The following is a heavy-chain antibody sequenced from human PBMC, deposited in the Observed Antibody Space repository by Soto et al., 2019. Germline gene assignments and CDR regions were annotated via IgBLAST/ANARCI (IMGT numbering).Heavy chain of an antibody. V-gene: IGHV4-30-2*01. CDR2: IYHSGST. D-gene: IGHD4-17*01. CDR1: GGSISSGGYS. CDR3: ARGWTSYGDYADNWFDP. Sequence: SETLSLTCAVSGGSISSGGYSWSWIRQPPGKGLEWIGYIYHSGSTYYNPSLKSRVTISVDRSKNQFSLKLSSVTAADTAAYYCARGWTSYGDYADNWFDPWGQGTLVTVSS. J-gene: IGHJ5*02.